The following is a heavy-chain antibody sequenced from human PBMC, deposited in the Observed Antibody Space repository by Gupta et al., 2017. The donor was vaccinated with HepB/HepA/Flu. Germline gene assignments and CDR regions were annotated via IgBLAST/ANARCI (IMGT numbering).Heavy chain of an antibody. D-gene: IGHD2-21*02. V-gene: IGHV2-70*11. CDR1: GFSLTTHEMC. Sequence: TLRESGPALVKPTQTLTLTCTFSGFSLTTHEMCVNWIPRAPGKALEWLARIDWNDAIYYSTSLKTRLTISKDTSRNQVVLTMTNMDPVDTATYYCARMDIIRTAFGLDVWGQGTAVIVSS. CDR3: ARMDIIRTAFGLDV. J-gene: IGHJ6*02. CDR2: IDWNDAI.